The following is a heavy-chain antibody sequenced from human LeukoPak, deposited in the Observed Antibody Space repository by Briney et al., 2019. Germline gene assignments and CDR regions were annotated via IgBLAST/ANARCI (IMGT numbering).Heavy chain of an antibody. V-gene: IGHV3-74*01. CDR1: GFTFSSHW. Sequence: PGGSLRLSCAASGFTFSSHWVHWVRQGPGQGLVWVSTINSDGSITPYADSVKGRFTVSRDNSKNTLYLQMNSLTADDTAVYYCARIQSLGSSFSSFDYWGQGTLVTVSS. CDR3: ARIQSLGSSFSSFDY. J-gene: IGHJ4*02. CDR2: INSDGSIT. D-gene: IGHD6-13*01.